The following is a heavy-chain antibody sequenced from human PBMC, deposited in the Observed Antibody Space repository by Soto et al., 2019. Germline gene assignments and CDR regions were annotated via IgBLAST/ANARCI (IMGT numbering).Heavy chain of an antibody. CDR1: GFTFGDYA. V-gene: IGHV3-49*03. D-gene: IGHD3-3*01. J-gene: IGHJ4*02. Sequence: PGGSLRLSCTASGFTFGDYAMSWFRQAPGKGLEWVGFIRSKAYGGTTEYAASVKGRFTISRDDSKSIAYLQMNSLKTEDTAVYYCTRFMYYDFSSGSRTRPPFDYWGQGTLVTVSS. CDR3: TRFMYYDFSSGSRTRPPFDY. CDR2: IRSKAYGGTT.